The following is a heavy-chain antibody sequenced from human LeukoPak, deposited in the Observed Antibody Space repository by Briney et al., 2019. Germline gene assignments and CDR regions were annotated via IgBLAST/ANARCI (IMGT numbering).Heavy chain of an antibody. J-gene: IGHJ6*04. V-gene: IGHV4-61*01. CDR1: GGSVSSGSYY. D-gene: IGHD1-1*01. CDR3: ARDWDWNDDYYYYGMDV. Sequence: PSETLSITCTVSGGSVSSGSYYWSWIRQPPGKGLEWIGYIYYSGSTNYNPSLKSRVTISVDTSKNQFSLKLSSVTAADTAVYYCARDWDWNDDYYYYGMDVWGKGTTVTVSS. CDR2: IYYSGST.